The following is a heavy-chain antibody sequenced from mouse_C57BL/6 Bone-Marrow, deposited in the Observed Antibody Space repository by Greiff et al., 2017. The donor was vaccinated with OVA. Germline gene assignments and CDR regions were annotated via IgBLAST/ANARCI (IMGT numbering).Heavy chain of an antibody. CDR1: GYTFTNYW. V-gene: IGHV1-63*01. J-gene: IGHJ1*03. Sequence: QVQLQQSGPELVRPGTSVKMSCKASGYTFTNYWIGWAKQRPGHGLEWIGDIYPGGGYTNYNEKFKGKATLTADKSSSTAYMQFSSLTSEDSAIYYCARGDYYGSSYWYFDVWGTGTTVTVSS. CDR2: IYPGGGYT. D-gene: IGHD1-1*01. CDR3: ARGDYYGSSYWYFDV.